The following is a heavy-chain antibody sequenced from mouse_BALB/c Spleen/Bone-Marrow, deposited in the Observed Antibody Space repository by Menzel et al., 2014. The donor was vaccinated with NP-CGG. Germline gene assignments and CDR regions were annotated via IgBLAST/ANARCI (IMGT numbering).Heavy chain of an antibody. CDR2: IWGDGST. CDR3: ARDSFLITRALDY. Sequence: VQVVESGPGLVAPSQSLSITCTVSGFSLTGYGVSWVRQPPGKGLEWLGMIWGDGSTDYNSALKSRLSISKDNSKSQVFLKMNSLQTDDTARYYCARDSFLITRALDYWGQGTSVIVSS. CDR1: GFSLTGYG. J-gene: IGHJ4*01. D-gene: IGHD2-4*01. V-gene: IGHV2-6-7*01.